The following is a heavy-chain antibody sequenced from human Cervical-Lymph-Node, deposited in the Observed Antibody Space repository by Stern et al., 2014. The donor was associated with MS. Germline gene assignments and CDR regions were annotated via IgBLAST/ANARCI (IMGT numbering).Heavy chain of an antibody. CDR2: IIPILDIT. CDR1: GGTFSSYT. Sequence: QVQLVQSGAEVKKPGSSVKVSCKASGGTFSSYTISWVRQAPGQGLEWMGRIIPILDITNDAQKFQGRVTITADKSTSTAYMELSSLTSEDTAVYYCVRDRTPGYGMDVWGQGTTVTVSS. CDR3: VRDRTPGYGMDV. V-gene: IGHV1-69*04. J-gene: IGHJ6*02. D-gene: IGHD3-10*01.